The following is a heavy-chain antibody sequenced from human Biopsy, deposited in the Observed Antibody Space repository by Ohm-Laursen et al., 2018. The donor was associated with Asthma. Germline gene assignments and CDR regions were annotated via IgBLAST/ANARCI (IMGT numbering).Heavy chain of an antibody. CDR1: GGSFSNYY. J-gene: IGHJ4*02. V-gene: IGHV4-34*01. D-gene: IGHD2-21*02. CDR3: ARGVDRVTGLLDHFDS. CDR2: INHRGST. Sequence: SETLSLTCAVYGGSFSNYYWTWIRQPPGKGLEWIGEINHRGSTNYNPSLKSQVTLSVDTSKNQFSVKLTSVTAADTAVYYCARGVDRVTGLLDHFDSWGQGTLVTVSS.